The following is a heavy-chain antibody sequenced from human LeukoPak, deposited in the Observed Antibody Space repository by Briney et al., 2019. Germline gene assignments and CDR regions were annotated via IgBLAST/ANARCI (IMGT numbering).Heavy chain of an antibody. CDR3: ARRNSGWPDY. D-gene: IGHD6-19*01. V-gene: IGHV4-59*11. CDR1: GGSISSHY. CDR2: IYYSGST. Sequence: SETLSLTCTVAGGSISSHYWSWIRQPPGKGLEWIGYIYYSGSTNYNPSLKSRVTISVDTSKNQFSLKLSSVTAADTAVYYCARRNSGWPDYWGQGTLVTVSS. J-gene: IGHJ4*02.